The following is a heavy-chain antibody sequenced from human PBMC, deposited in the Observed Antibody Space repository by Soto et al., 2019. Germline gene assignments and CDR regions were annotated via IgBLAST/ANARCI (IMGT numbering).Heavy chain of an antibody. Sequence: TLSLTCSVSRAFINSGGFYYSWIRQPPGKGLGWLGYIFHSGSTLYTPSLRGRLTLSADTSRNQLSLHLTSVTAADTAVYYCVRGGIAGHWFDPWGQGSLVTVSS. D-gene: IGHD2-21*01. CDR3: VRGGIAGHWFDP. CDR1: RAFINSGGFY. V-gene: IGHV4-31*03. CDR2: IFHSGST. J-gene: IGHJ5*02.